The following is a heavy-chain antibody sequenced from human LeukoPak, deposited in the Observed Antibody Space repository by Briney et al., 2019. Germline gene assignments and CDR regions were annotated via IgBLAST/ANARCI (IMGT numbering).Heavy chain of an antibody. Sequence: SETLSLTCAVSGYSISSGYYWGWIRQPPGKGLEWIGSIYHSGSTYYNPSLKSRVTISVDTSKNQFSLKLSSVTAADTAVYYCARDVTVTTWDAFDIWGQGTMVTVSS. CDR1: GYSISSGYY. CDR3: ARDVTVTTWDAFDI. D-gene: IGHD4-17*01. V-gene: IGHV4-38-2*02. J-gene: IGHJ3*02. CDR2: IYHSGST.